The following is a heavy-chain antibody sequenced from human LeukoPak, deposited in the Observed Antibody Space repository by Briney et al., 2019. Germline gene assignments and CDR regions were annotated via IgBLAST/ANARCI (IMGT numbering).Heavy chain of an antibody. D-gene: IGHD2-2*01. CDR3: AHGSMYQLDY. CDR2: IIGGAGGT. V-gene: IGHV3-23*01. Sequence: GGSLRLSCAASGFTFSSYGMHWVRQAPGKGLEWVPCIIGGAGGTYYADSVKGRFTISRDNAKNTLYLQMNSLRAEDTAVYYCAHGSMYQLDYWGQGTRVSVSS. J-gene: IGHJ4*02. CDR1: GFTFSSYG.